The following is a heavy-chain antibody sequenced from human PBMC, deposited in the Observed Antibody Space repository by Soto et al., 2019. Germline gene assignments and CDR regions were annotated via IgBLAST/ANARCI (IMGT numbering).Heavy chain of an antibody. J-gene: IGHJ4*02. D-gene: IGHD3-22*01. V-gene: IGHV4-59*01. CDR2: IYYTGST. CDR3: ARGAGSSSYDYNSNDF. Sequence: NPSETLSLTCTVSGDSISDYSWSWIRQPPGKGLEWIGYIYYTGSTSYNLSLRSRVTISADTSKNQISLNLRSVTAADTAVYYCARGAGSSSYDYNSNDFRGQGTLVTVSA. CDR1: GDSISDYS.